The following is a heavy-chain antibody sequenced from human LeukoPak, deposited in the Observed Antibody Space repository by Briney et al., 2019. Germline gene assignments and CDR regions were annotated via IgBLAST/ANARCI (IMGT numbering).Heavy chain of an antibody. J-gene: IGHJ4*02. Sequence: QPGRSLRLSCIASGFTFSNYAMHWIRQAPSKRPEWVAFISNNGRDKNYADSVQGRFSISRDNSKNTLYLQMNSLRVEDTAIFYCVRDDRGFSGYHFDCWGQGTLVTVSP. CDR2: ISNNGRDK. V-gene: IGHV3-30*04. CDR1: GFTFSNYA. D-gene: IGHD5-12*01. CDR3: VRDDRGFSGYHFDC.